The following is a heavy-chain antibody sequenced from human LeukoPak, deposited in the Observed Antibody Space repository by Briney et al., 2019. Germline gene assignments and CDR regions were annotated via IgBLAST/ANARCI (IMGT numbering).Heavy chain of an antibody. Sequence: ASVKVSCKASVYTFTSYYMHWVRQPPPQGLAWMGIINPCGGSTSYEQTFQGRLTMTRDMSTSTVYMEPSSLRSEDTVVYYCASLFQGGDWGEGTLVTVS. D-gene: IGHD3-16*01. V-gene: IGHV1-46*01. CDR2: INPCGGST. CDR1: VYTFTSYY. CDR3: ASLFQGGD. J-gene: IGHJ4*02.